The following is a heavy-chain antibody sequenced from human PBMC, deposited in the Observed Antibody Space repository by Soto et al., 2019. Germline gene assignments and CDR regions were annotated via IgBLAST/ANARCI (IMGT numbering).Heavy chain of an antibody. CDR2: ISSSGSYI. CDR3: AGGPLFYCSPSYYGH. D-gene: IGHD2-15*01. Sequence: PGGSLRLSCAASGFTFSSYSMNWVRQAPGKGLEWVSSISSSGSYIYYADSVKGRFTVSRDNAKNSLYLQMNSLRAEDTAVYYFAGGPLFYCSPSYYGHLGQVTVVTVSS. J-gene: IGHJ4*02. CDR1: GFTFSSYS. V-gene: IGHV3-21*01.